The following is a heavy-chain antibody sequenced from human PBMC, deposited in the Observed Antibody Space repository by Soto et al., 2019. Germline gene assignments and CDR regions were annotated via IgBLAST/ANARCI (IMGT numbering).Heavy chain of an antibody. CDR1: GFTFDDYA. CDR3: AKDGNYQYSSSWYYFDY. D-gene: IGHD6-13*01. J-gene: IGHJ4*02. V-gene: IGHV3-9*01. CDR2: ISWNSGSI. Sequence: GGSLRLSCAASGFTFDDYAMHWVRQAPGKGLEWVSGISWNSGSIGYADSVKGRFTISRDNAKNSLYLQMNSLRAEDTALYYCAKDGNYQYSSSWYYFDYWGQGTLVTVSS.